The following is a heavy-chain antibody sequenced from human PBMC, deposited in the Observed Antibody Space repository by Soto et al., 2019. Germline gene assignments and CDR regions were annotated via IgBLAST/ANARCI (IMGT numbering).Heavy chain of an antibody. CDR1: GYTLTELS. CDR2: FDAEDGET. J-gene: IGHJ4*02. V-gene: IGHV1-24*01. Sequence: ASVKVSCKVSGYTLTELSMHWVRQAPGKGLEWMGGFDAEDGETIYAQKFQGRVTMTEDTSTDTAYMELSSLRSEDTAVYYCATAFELELPYYFDYWGQGTLVTVSS. CDR3: ATAFELELPYYFDY. D-gene: IGHD3-16*02.